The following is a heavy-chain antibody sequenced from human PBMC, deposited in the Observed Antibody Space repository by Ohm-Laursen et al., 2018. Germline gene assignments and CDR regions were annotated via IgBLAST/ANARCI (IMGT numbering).Heavy chain of an antibody. D-gene: IGHD2-2*01. Sequence: SLRLSCAASGFTFSSYGMHWVRQAPGKGLEWVAVISYDGSNKYYADSVKGRFTISGDNSKNTLYLQMNSLRAEDTAVFYCAKGTAYQLLSHNWVDSWGQGTLVTVSS. V-gene: IGHV3-30*18. CDR3: AKGTAYQLLSHNWVDS. CDR2: ISYDGSNK. CDR1: GFTFSSYG. J-gene: IGHJ5*01.